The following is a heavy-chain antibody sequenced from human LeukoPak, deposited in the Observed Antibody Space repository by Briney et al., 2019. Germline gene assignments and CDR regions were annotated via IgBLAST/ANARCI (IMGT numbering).Heavy chain of an antibody. CDR1: GFTFSSYD. J-gene: IGHJ6*03. Sequence: PGGSLRLSCAASGFTFSSYDMTWVRQTPGKGLEWVALISHSGGTTYYADSVKGRFTISRDNSKNTLYLQMNSLRAEDTAEYYCAKRGGTESFYYYYYMDVWGKGTTVTVSS. CDR2: ISHSGGTT. V-gene: IGHV3-23*01. CDR3: AKRGGTESFYYYYYMDV. D-gene: IGHD2-15*01.